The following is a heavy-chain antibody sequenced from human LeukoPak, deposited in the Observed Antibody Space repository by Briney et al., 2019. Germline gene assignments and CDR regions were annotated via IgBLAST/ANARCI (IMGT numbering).Heavy chain of an antibody. CDR1: GYTFSSYS. Sequence: PGGPLRLSCAASGYTFSSYSMNWVRQAPGKGLEWVSFISSGSSYIYYGDSVKGRFTISRDNAKKSLYLQMNSLRVEDTAVYFCARSFYDSSGYPNFDYWGQGTLVTVSS. V-gene: IGHV3-21*01. CDR3: ARSFYDSSGYPNFDY. J-gene: IGHJ4*02. D-gene: IGHD3-22*01. CDR2: ISSGSSYI.